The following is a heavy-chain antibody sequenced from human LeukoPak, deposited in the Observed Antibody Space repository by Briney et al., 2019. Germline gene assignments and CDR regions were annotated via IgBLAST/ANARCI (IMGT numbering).Heavy chain of an antibody. CDR2: IYYSGST. Sequence: SETLSLTCTVSGGSISSSSYYWGWIRQPPGKGLEWIGSIYYSGSTYYNPSLKSRVTISVDTSKNQFSLKLSSVTAADTAVYYCARAYGDIVLMVYAMEGNWFDPWGQGTLVTVSS. J-gene: IGHJ5*02. CDR3: ARAYGDIVLMVYAMEGNWFDP. V-gene: IGHV4-39*07. D-gene: IGHD2-8*01. CDR1: GGSISSSSYY.